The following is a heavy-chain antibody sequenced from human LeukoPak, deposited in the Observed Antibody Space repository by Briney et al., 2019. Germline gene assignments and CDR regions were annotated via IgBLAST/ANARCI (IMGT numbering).Heavy chain of an antibody. Sequence: PSETLSLTCTVSGGSIRSDGYYWSWIRQHPGKGLEWIGYIYYSGSTYYNPSLKSRVTISVDTFKNQFSLKLSSVTAADTAVYYCARTHYYESSGYYGFEYWGQGTLVTVSS. CDR3: ARTHYYESSGYYGFEY. D-gene: IGHD3-22*01. CDR1: GGSIRSDGYY. V-gene: IGHV4-31*03. J-gene: IGHJ4*02. CDR2: IYYSGST.